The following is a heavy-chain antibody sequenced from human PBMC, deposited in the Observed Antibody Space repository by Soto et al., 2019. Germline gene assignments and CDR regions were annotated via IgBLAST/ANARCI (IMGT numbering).Heavy chain of an antibody. CDR2: IYYSGST. V-gene: IGHV4-30-4*01. J-gene: IGHJ6*02. D-gene: IGHD4-17*01. CDR1: GGSISSGDYY. CDR3: ARDGRLTTVATSYYYYGMDV. Sequence: SETLSLTCTVSGGSISSGDYYWSWIRQPPGKGLEWIGYIYYSGSTYYNPSLKSRVTISVDTSKNQFSLKLSSVTAADTAVYYCARDGRLTTVATSYYYYGMDVWGQGTTVTVSS.